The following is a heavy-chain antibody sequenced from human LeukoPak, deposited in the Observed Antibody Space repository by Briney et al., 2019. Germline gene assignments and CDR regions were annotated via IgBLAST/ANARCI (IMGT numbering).Heavy chain of an antibody. CDR3: ARGHYDVLAASYKWTPDY. J-gene: IGHJ4*02. CDR1: GFTFNTFN. CDR2: ITSGGDYI. V-gene: IGHV3-21*01. D-gene: IGHD3-9*01. Sequence: GGSLRRSCAASGFTFNTFNMNWVRQAPGKGLEWVSSITSGGDYIYYADSVKGRFTTSRDNAKNSLSLQLNSLRVEDTAVYYCARGHYDVLAASYKWTPDYWGQGTLVTVSS.